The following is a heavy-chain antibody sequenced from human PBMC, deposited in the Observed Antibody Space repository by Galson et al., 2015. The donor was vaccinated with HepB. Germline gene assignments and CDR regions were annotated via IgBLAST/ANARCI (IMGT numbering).Heavy chain of an antibody. CDR1: GYTFTSYY. D-gene: IGHD6-19*01. Sequence: SVKVSCKASGYTFTSYYMHWVRQAPGQGLEWMGIINPSGGSTSYAQKFQGRVTMTGDTSTSTVYMELSSLRSEDTAVYYCARGSSGNHDAFDIWGQGTMVTVSS. CDR3: ARGSSGNHDAFDI. V-gene: IGHV1-46*03. CDR2: INPSGGST. J-gene: IGHJ3*02.